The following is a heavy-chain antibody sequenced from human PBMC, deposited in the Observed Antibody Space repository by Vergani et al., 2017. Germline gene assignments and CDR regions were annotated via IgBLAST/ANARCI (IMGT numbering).Heavy chain of an antibody. Sequence: QVQLQESGPGLVKPSETLSLTCTVSGGSISSYYWSWIRQPAGKRLEWIGRIHTNGVIHYNPSLNSRATISVDTSRNQISLKLTSVTATDTAIYFCARGNPYVDFDYWGQGTLVTVSP. J-gene: IGHJ4*02. CDR2: IHTNGVI. CDR1: GGSISSYY. V-gene: IGHV4-4*07. CDR3: ARGNPYVDFDY. D-gene: IGHD5-12*01.